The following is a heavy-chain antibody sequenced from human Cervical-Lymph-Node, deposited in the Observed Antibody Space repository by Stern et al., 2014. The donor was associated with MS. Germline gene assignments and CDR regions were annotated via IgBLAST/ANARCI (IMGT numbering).Heavy chain of an antibody. Sequence: VQLVESGAEVKKPGSSGKVSCKASGGTFSSYAISWVRQAPGQGLEGMGGIIPIFGAANYAQKFQGRVTITADESTSTAYMELSSLRSEDTAVYYCARGELKEGLVRGMDVWGQGTTVTVSS. CDR3: ARGELKEGLVRGMDV. CDR1: GGTFSSYA. CDR2: IIPIFGAA. V-gene: IGHV1-69*01. D-gene: IGHD1-26*01. J-gene: IGHJ6*02.